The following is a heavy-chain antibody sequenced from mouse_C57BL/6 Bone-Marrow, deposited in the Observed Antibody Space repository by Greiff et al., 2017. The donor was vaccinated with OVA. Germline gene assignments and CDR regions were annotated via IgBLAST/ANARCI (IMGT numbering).Heavy chain of an antibody. Sequence: VQLQQSGPVLVKPGASVKMSCKASGYTFTDYYMNWVKQSHGKSLEWIGVINPYNGGTSYTQKFKGKATLTVDKSSSTAYMELNSLTSEDSAVYYCAKLSYAMDYGGQGTSVTVSS. CDR2: INPYNGGT. J-gene: IGHJ4*01. CDR1: GYTFTDYY. D-gene: IGHD1-1*02. V-gene: IGHV1-19*01. CDR3: AKLSYAMDY.